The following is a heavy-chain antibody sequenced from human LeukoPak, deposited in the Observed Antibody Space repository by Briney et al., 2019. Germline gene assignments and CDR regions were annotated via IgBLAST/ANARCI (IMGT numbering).Heavy chain of an antibody. Sequence: SETLSLTCAVYGGSFSGYYWSWIRQPPGKGLEWIGEINHSGSTNYNPSLKSRVTISVDTSKNQFSLKLSSVTAADTAVYYCARHRPVTYYYDSSGYPKKQRRYYFDYWGQGTLVTVSS. J-gene: IGHJ4*02. CDR2: INHSGST. V-gene: IGHV4-34*01. D-gene: IGHD3-22*01. CDR1: GGSFSGYY. CDR3: ARHRPVTYYYDSSGYPKKQRRYYFDY.